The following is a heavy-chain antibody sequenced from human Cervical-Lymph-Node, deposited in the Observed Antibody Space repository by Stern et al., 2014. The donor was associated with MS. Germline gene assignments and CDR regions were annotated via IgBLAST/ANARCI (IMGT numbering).Heavy chain of an antibody. J-gene: IGHJ4*02. V-gene: IGHV3-33*01. CDR2: IWYDGSNK. CDR1: GFTFSSYG. Sequence: VQLEESGGGVVQPGRSLRLSCAASGFTFSSYGMHWVRQAPGKGLEWVAVIWYDGSNKYYADSVKGRFTISRDNSQNTLYLQMNSLRAEDTAVYYCARGPPYYFDYWGQGTLVTVSS. CDR3: ARGPPYYFDY.